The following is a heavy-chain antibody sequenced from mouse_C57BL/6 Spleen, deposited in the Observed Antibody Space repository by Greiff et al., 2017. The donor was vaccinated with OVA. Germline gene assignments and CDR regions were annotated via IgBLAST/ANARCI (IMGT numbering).Heavy chain of an antibody. J-gene: IGHJ2*01. CDR2: MDPKSGGT. V-gene: IGHV1-72*01. CDR3: ARSRDADY. CDR1: GTPFTSNG. Sequence: QVQLQQPGAELVKPGASVKLSGKVSGTPFTSNGRHGVKQRPGRGLGWIGKMDPKSGGTKYNEKFKGKATLTVDKPSSTAYMQLSSLTSEDSAVYYCARSRDADYWGQGTTLTVSS. D-gene: IGHD3-3*01.